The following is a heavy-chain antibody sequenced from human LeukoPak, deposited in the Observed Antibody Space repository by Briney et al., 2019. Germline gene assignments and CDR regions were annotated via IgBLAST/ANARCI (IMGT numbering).Heavy chain of an antibody. D-gene: IGHD2-2*01. V-gene: IGHV3-30*02. CDR3: ARELGYCSSTSCHPRAYNWFDP. J-gene: IGHJ5*02. CDR2: IRHDGSNR. CDR1: GFIFSNYG. Sequence: GGSLRLSCAASGFIFSNYGTYWVRQAPGKGLEWVAFIRHDGSNRYYADSVKGRFTISRDNSKNTLYLQMNSLRAEDTAVYYCARELGYCSSTSCHPRAYNWFDPWGQGTLVTVSS.